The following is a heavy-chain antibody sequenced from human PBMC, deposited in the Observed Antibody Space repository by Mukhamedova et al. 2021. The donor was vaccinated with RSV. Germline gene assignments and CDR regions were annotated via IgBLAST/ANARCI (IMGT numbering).Heavy chain of an antibody. D-gene: IGHD6-13*01. Sequence: MGWVRQMPGKGLEWMGIIYPGDSDTRYSPSFQGQVTISADKSISTAYLQWSSLKASDTAMYYCARRSSSWTIDYWGLGTLVTVSS. J-gene: IGHJ4*02. V-gene: IGHV5-51*01. CDR2: IYPGDSDT. CDR3: ARRSSSWTIDY.